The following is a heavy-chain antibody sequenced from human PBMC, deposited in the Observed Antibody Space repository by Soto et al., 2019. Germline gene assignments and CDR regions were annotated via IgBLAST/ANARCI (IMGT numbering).Heavy chain of an antibody. CDR1: GYTFTSNY. Sequence: QVQLVQSGAEVKKPGASVKASCKASGYTFTSNYMHWVRQAPGQGLEWMGIINPSGGSTSYAQKFQGIVTMTRVTSTSTVYLEVSSLRSEDTAVYYCAIDNCRAIVVVVAASPSIAYWGHGTLVTVSS. V-gene: IGHV1-46*01. J-gene: IGHJ4*01. CDR2: INPSGGST. D-gene: IGHD2-15*01. CDR3: AIDNCRAIVVVVAASPSIAY.